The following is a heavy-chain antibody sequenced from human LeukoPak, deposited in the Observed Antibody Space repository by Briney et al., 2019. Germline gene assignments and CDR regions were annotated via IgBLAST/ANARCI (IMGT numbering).Heavy chain of an antibody. J-gene: IGHJ4*02. CDR3: AKAAPGGGYFDY. CDR2: MSYDGSNK. Sequence: PGGSLRLSCAASGFTFSSYGMHWVRQAPGKGLEWVAVMSYDGSNKFYADSVKGRFTISRDNSKNTLYLQMNSLRAEDTAVYYCAKAAPGGGYFDYWGQGTLVTVSS. D-gene: IGHD3-10*01. V-gene: IGHV3-30*18. CDR1: GFTFSSYG.